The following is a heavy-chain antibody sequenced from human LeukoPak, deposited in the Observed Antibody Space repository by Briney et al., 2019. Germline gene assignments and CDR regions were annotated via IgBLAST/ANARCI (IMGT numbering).Heavy chain of an antibody. D-gene: IGHD3-3*01. CDR3: ARVPPDFWSGSDMDV. J-gene: IGHJ6*03. CDR1: GGTFSRYG. CDR2: ITPVLGTA. Sequence: GASVKVSCKASGGTFSRYGITWVRQAPGRGLEWVGRITPVLGTANYAQKFQDRVTITADESTSTAYMELSSLRSEDTAVYYCARVPPDFWSGSDMDVWGKGTTVTVSS. V-gene: IGHV1-69*11.